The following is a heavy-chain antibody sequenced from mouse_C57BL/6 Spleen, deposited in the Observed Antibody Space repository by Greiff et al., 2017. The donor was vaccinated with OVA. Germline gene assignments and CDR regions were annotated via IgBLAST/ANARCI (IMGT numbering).Heavy chain of an antibody. V-gene: IGHV2-2*01. Sequence: VQLQQSGPGLVQPSQSLSITCTVSGFSLTSYGVHWVRQSPGKGLEWLGVIWSGGSTAYNAAFISRLSISKDNSTSQVFFKMNSLQADDTAIYYCASYYGSSYYARDYWGQGTSVTVSS. D-gene: IGHD1-1*01. J-gene: IGHJ4*01. CDR1: GFSLTSYG. CDR3: ASYYGSSYYARDY. CDR2: IWSGGST.